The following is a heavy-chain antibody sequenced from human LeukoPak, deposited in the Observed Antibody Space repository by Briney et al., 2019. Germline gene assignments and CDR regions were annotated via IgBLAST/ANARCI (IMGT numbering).Heavy chain of an antibody. Sequence: PSETLSLTCTVSGGSISSGGYYWSWIRQHPVKGLEWIGYIYYSGSTYYNPSLKSRVTISVDTSKNQFSLKLSSVTAADTAVYYCARDNIVVVPADKYYYGMDVWGQGTTVTVSS. J-gene: IGHJ6*02. CDR1: GGSISSGGYY. D-gene: IGHD2-2*01. CDR2: IYYSGST. CDR3: ARDNIVVVPADKYYYGMDV. V-gene: IGHV4-31*03.